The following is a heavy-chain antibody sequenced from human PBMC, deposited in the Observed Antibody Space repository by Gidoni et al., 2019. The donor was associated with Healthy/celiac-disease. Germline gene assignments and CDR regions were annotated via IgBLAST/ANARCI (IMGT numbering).Heavy chain of an antibody. Sequence: EVQLVESGGGLVKPGGSLRLCCAASGFTFSNAWMSWVRQAPGKGLEWVGRIKSKTDGGTTDYAAPVKGRFTISRDDSKNTLYLQMNSLKTEDTAVYYCTTDQLMVYAMEDDYWGQGTLVTVSS. CDR3: TTDQLMVYAMEDDY. V-gene: IGHV3-15*01. D-gene: IGHD2-8*01. CDR2: IKSKTDGGTT. J-gene: IGHJ4*02. CDR1: GFTFSNAW.